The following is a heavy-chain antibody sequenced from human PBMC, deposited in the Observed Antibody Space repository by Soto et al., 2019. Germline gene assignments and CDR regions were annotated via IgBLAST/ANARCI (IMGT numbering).Heavy chain of an antibody. CDR3: ARYRREAVAGYTLDN. Sequence: QVQLQESGPGLVKASETLSLTCTVSGGSISSNYWTWIRQPPGKGLEWIGYVYNSGSTNYNPSLKSRVTISEHTSKSQFSLKVNSMTAADTAVNYCARYRREAVAGYTLDNWGQGILVTVSS. J-gene: IGHJ4*02. CDR2: VYNSGST. CDR1: GGSISSNY. D-gene: IGHD6-13*01. V-gene: IGHV4-59*01.